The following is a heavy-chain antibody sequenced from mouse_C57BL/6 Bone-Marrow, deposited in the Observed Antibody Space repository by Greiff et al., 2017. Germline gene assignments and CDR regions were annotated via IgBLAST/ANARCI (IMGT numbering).Heavy chain of an antibody. V-gene: IGHV1-69*01. J-gene: IGHJ1*03. D-gene: IGHD1-1*02. Sequence: QVQLQQPGAELVMPGASVKLSCKASGYTFTSYWMHWVKQRPGQGLEWIGEIDPSDSYTNYNQKFKGKSTLTVDTSSSTAYMQLSSLTSEDSAVYYWARAPSIDYYGGGCFDDWGTGTTVTVSA. CDR3: ARAPSIDYYGGGCFDD. CDR1: GYTFTSYW. CDR2: IDPSDSYT.